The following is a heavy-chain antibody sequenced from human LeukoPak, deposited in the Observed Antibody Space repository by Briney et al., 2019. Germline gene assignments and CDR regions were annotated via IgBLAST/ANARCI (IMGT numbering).Heavy chain of an antibody. J-gene: IGHJ4*02. D-gene: IGHD3-10*01. CDR1: SGSISSGDYY. Sequence: PSQTVSLTCTVSSGSISSGDYYWRWIRQPPGRGLEWIGYIYYSGSTYYNPSIKSRVTISVDTSKNQFSLKLSSVTAADRVVYYCARALTMFRGVITPHYFYFWRRGTLVTVSS. CDR2: IYYSGST. V-gene: IGHV4-30-4*01. CDR3: ARALTMFRGVITPHYFYF.